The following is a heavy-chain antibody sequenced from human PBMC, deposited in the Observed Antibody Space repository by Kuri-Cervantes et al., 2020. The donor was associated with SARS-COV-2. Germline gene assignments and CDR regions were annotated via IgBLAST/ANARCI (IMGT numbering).Heavy chain of an antibody. CDR3: AGSSGWYTYYYYGMNV. CDR1: GGSISSYY. Sequence: SETLSLTCTVSGGSISSYYWSWIRQPPGKGLEWIGYIYYSGSTNYNPSLKSRVTISVDTSKNQFSLKLSSVTAADTAVYYCAGSSGWYTYYYYGMNVWGRGTTVTVSS. D-gene: IGHD6-19*01. CDR2: IYYSGST. V-gene: IGHV4-59*01. J-gene: IGHJ6*02.